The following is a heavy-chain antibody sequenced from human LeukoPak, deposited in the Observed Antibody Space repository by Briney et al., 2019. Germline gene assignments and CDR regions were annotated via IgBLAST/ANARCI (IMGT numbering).Heavy chain of an antibody. Sequence: GGSLRLSCTASGLTFSTSGFNWVRQAPGKGLEWVASIGPTGSDRYHADSIKGRFTISRDNANNFLYLQMNSLRAEDTAVYYCATETNGRHYDYWGQGTLLIVSS. CDR3: ATETNGRHYDY. J-gene: IGHJ4*02. V-gene: IGHV3-21*06. D-gene: IGHD1-14*01. CDR1: GLTFSTSG. CDR2: IGPTGSDR.